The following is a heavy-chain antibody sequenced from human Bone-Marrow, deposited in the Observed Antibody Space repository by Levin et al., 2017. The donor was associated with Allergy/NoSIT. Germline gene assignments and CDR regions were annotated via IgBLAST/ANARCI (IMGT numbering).Heavy chain of an antibody. V-gene: IGHV4-31*03. CDR3: ARTNPRGAHGMDV. D-gene: IGHD2-8*01. Sequence: SETLSLTCTVSVGSISSGAYFWSWIRQHPGKGLEWIGYIDYSGSTYYNPSLESRLAISVDTSNNQYSLKLSSVTAADTAVYYCARTNPRGAHGMDVWGQGTTVTVSS. CDR1: VGSISSGAYF. J-gene: IGHJ6*02. CDR2: IDYSGST.